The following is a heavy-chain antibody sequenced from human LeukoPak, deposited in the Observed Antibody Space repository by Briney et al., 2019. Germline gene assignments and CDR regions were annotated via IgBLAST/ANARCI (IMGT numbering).Heavy chain of an antibody. CDR1: GGSISSSNW. CDR3: ATDLLRRRLLAAAGKKILDY. J-gene: IGHJ4*02. CDR2: IYHSGST. V-gene: IGHV4-4*02. Sequence: SETLSLTCAVSGGSISSSNWWSWVRQPPGKGLEWIGEIYHSGSTNYNPSLKSRVTISVDKSKNQFSLKLSSVTAADTAVYYCATDLLRRRLLAAAGKKILDYWGQGTLVTVSS. D-gene: IGHD6-13*01.